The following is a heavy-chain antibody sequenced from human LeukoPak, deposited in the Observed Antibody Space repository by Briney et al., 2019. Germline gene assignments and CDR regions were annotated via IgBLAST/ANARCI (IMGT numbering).Heavy chain of an antibody. CDR2: INHSGIS. Sequence: SETLSLTCAVYGASFSGYYWSWIRQPPGKGLEWIGEINHSGISNYNPSLKSRVTISVDTSKNQFSLKLSSVTAADTAVYYCARGALGFCSSTSCSDAFDIWGQGTMVTVSS. J-gene: IGHJ3*02. V-gene: IGHV4-34*01. CDR1: GASFSGYY. CDR3: ARGALGFCSSTSCSDAFDI. D-gene: IGHD2-2*01.